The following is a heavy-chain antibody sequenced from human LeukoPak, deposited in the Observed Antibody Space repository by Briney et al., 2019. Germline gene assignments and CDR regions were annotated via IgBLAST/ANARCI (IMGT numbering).Heavy chain of an antibody. CDR1: GGSISSSSYY. V-gene: IGHV4-39*01. Sequence: SETLSLTCTVSGGSISSSSYYWGWIRQPPGKGLEWIGSIYYSGSTYYNPSLKSRVTIPVDTSRNQFSLKLSSVTAADTAVYYCARQFYADLDYYYYYMDLWGKGTTVTVSS. CDR3: ARQFYADLDYYYYYMDL. CDR2: IYYSGST. D-gene: IGHD5/OR15-5a*01. J-gene: IGHJ6*03.